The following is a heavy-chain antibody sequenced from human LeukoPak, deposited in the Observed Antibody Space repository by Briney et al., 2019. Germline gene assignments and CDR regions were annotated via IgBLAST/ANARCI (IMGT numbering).Heavy chain of an antibody. V-gene: IGHV4-4*09. CDR1: GGSISSYY. Sequence: PSETLSLTCTVSGGSISSYYWSWIRQPPGKGLEWIGYIYTSGSTNYNPSLKSRVTISVDTSKNQFSLKLSSATAADTAVYYCARRGSYYSPIDYWGQGTLVTVSS. D-gene: IGHD1-26*01. J-gene: IGHJ4*02. CDR2: IYTSGST. CDR3: ARRGSYYSPIDY.